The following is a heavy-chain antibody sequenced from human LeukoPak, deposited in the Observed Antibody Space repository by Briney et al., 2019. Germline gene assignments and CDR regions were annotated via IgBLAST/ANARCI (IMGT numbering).Heavy chain of an antibody. V-gene: IGHV4-34*12. CDR3: ARRYCSTTSCLNFDQ. Sequence: KPSETLSLTCAVYGGSFSGYYWSWIRQPPGKGLEWIGEIIHSGSTNYNPSLKSRVTISVDTSKNQFSLKLSSVTAADTAVYYCARRYCSTTSCLNFDQWGQGTLVTVSS. D-gene: IGHD2-2*01. CDR2: IIHSGST. CDR1: GGSFSGYY. J-gene: IGHJ4*02.